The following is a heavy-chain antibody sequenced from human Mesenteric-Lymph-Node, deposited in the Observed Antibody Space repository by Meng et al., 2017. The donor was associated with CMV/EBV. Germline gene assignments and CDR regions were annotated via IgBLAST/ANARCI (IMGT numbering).Heavy chain of an antibody. V-gene: IGHV5-51*01. CDR3: ASSSSGWSLDY. D-gene: IGHD6-19*01. J-gene: IGHJ4*02. Sequence: GESLKIPCKGSGYSFTSYWIGWVRQMPGKGLEWMGIIYPGDSDTRYSPSFPGQVTISADKSISTAYLQWSGLKASDTAMYYCASSSSGWSLDYWGQGTLVTVSS. CDR1: GYSFTSYW. CDR2: IYPGDSDT.